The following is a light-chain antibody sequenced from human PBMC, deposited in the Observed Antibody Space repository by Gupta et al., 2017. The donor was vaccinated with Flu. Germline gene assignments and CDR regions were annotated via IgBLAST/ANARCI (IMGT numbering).Light chain of an antibody. Sequence: SSDIGGYNYVSWYQQYPGKAPKLMIYEVSNRPSGVSNRFSGSKSGNTASLTISGLQTEDEADYYCSSFTSTTPWVFGGGTRLTVL. CDR3: SSFTSTTPWV. CDR1: SSDIGGYNY. V-gene: IGLV2-14*01. J-gene: IGLJ3*02. CDR2: EVS.